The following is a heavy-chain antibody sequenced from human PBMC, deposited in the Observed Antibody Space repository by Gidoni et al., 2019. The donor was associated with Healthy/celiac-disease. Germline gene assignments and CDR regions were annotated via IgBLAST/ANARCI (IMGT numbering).Heavy chain of an antibody. J-gene: IGHJ6*02. D-gene: IGHD4-4*01. V-gene: IGHV3-74*01. CDR1: GFTFSSYW. CDR3: ARILHITVTNHYYYGMDV. Sequence: EVQLVESGGGLVQPGGSLRLSCAASGFTFSSYWMHWVRQAPGKGLVWVSRINSDGSSTSYADSVKGRFTISRDNAKNTLYLQMNSLRAEDTAVYYCARILHITVTNHYYYGMDVWGQGTTVTVSS. CDR2: INSDGSST.